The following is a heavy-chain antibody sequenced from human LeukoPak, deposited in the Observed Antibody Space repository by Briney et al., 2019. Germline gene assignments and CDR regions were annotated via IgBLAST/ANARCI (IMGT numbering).Heavy chain of an antibody. Sequence: PGRSLRLSCAASGFTFSSYGMHWVRQAPGKGLEWVAVISYDGSNKYYADSVKGRFTISRDNSKNTLYLQMNSLRAEDTAVYYCAKDLTAMVPMMHVWGQGTTVTVSS. CDR1: GFTFSSYG. V-gene: IGHV3-30*18. J-gene: IGHJ6*02. CDR3: AKDLTAMVPMMHV. CDR2: ISYDGSNK. D-gene: IGHD5-18*01.